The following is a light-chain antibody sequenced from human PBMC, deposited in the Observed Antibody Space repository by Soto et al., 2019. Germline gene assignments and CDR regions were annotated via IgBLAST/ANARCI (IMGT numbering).Light chain of an antibody. CDR3: QQYGNLYT. CDR2: GAS. V-gene: IGKV3-20*01. J-gene: IGKJ2*01. Sequence: EIVLTQSPGTLSLSPGERATLSCRASQSVPSNYLAWYQHKPGQAPRLLIHGASSRATGIPDRFSGSGSGTDFTLTISRLEPEDLAVYYCQQYGNLYTFGQGTKLEIK. CDR1: QSVPSNY.